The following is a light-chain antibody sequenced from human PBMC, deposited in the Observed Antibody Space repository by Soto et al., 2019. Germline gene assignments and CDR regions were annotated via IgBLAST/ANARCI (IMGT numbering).Light chain of an antibody. J-gene: IGKJ2*01. CDR2: GAS. CDR3: HVYVNSPMYT. Sequence: EIVLTQSPGTLSLSPGERATLSCRASQSVSNNALAWYQQKPGQAPRLLIYGASNRATGIPDVFSGSGAGTDFTLTISRLEGEDFAVYYCHVYVNSPMYTFGQGTRLEIK. V-gene: IGKV3-20*01. CDR1: QSVSNNA.